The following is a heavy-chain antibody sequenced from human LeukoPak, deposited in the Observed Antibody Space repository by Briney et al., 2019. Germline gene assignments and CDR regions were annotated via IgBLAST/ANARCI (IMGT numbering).Heavy chain of an antibody. V-gene: IGHV3-53*01. D-gene: IGHD3-10*01. Sequence: PGGSLRLSCAASGFTVSSNYMSWVRQAPGKGLEWVSVIYSCGSTYYADSVKGRFTISRDNSKNTLYLQMNSLRAEDTAVYYCAKVGFRRNFDYWGQGTPVTVSS. CDR2: IYSCGST. CDR3: AKVGFRRNFDY. J-gene: IGHJ4*02. CDR1: GFTVSSNY.